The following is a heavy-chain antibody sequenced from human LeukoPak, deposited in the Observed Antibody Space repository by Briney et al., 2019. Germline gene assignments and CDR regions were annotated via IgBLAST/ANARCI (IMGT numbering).Heavy chain of an antibody. CDR1: GFTFSSYG. D-gene: IGHD6-19*01. J-gene: IGHJ4*02. CDR3: ASTSGWYEPIDY. Sequence: GGSLRLSCAASGFTFSSYGMHWVRQAPGKGLEWVAVIWYDGSNKYYADSVKGRFTISRDNSKNTLYLQTNSLRAEDTAVYYCASTSGWYEPIDYWGQGTLVTVSS. V-gene: IGHV3-33*01. CDR2: IWYDGSNK.